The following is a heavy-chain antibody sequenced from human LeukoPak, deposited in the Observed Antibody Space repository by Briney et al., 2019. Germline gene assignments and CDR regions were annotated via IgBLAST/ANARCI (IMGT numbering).Heavy chain of an antibody. CDR3: ARDYYYDSSGYWDYYFDY. CDR1: GFTFSRFG. D-gene: IGHD3-22*01. J-gene: IGHJ4*02. Sequence: GRSLRLSYAASGFTFSRFGMHWVRQAPGKGLEWVAVIWYDGSNKYYADSVKGRFTISRDNSKNTLYLEMNSLRAEDTAVYYCARDYYYDSSGYWDYYFDYWGQGTLVSVSS. CDR2: IWYDGSNK. V-gene: IGHV3-33*01.